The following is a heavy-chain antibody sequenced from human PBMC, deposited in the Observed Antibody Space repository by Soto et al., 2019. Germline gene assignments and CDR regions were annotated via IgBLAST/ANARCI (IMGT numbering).Heavy chain of an antibody. CDR2: RSGNGYHT. CDR3: AKARQAQSHYYYGMDV. V-gene: IGHV3-23*01. Sequence: PGRSRSLSSPPSGFILSNTAMRWVRQAADKGLEGVSGRSGNGYHTYYADAVKGRFTISRDSSNNTLYVQMNSLRGEDTAIYYCAKARQAQSHYYYGMDVWGQGTPVTVSS. J-gene: IGHJ6*02. D-gene: IGHD6-19*01. CDR1: GFILSNTA.